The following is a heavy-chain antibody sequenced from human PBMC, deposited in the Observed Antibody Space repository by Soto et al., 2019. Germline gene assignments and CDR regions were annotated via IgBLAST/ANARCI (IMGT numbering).Heavy chain of an antibody. D-gene: IGHD3-10*01. V-gene: IGHV5-51*01. J-gene: IGHJ4*02. CDR3: AGGHTTYYYGSGSHYFDY. Sequence: GESLKISCKGSGYSFTSYWIGWVRQMPGKGLEWMGIIYPGDSDTRYSPSFQGQVTISADKSISTAYLQWSSLKASDTAMYYCAGGHTTYYYGSGSHYFDYCGQGPLVTVSS. CDR1: GYSFTSYW. CDR2: IYPGDSDT.